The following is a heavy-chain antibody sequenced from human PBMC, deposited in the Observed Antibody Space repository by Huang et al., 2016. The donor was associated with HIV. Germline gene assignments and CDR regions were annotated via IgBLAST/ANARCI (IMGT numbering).Heavy chain of an antibody. D-gene: IGHD6-13*01. V-gene: IGHV3-30*18. CDR1: GFTFSSSG. J-gene: IGHJ4*02. CDR3: AKGGSAAAVLDF. Sequence: QVQLVESGGGVVQPGRSLRISCAASGFTFSSSGMHWVRQVPGKGLEWVAVISDDGKTKYYADSVKGRFSISRDNSKTTVYLQLNSLRVEDTAVYYCAKGGSAAAVLDFWGQGTLVTVSS. CDR2: ISDDGKTK.